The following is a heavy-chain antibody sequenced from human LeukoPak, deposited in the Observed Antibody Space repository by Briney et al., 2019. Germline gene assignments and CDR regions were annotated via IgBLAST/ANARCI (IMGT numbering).Heavy chain of an antibody. V-gene: IGHV4-39*07. CDR1: GGSINTPNYY. D-gene: IGHD3-10*01. J-gene: IGHJ3*02. CDR3: AKSNGYGLVGI. CDR2: IFYSGGT. Sequence: SETLSLTCTVSGGSINTPNYYWGWVRQTPGKGLEWIGNIFYSGGTYYSPSLTSRVTISLDTSRNQFSLKLNSVTAADTAVYYCAKSNGYGLVGIWGQGTMVTVSS.